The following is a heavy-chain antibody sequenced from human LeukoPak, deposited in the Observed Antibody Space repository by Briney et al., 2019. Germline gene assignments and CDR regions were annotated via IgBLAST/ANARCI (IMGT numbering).Heavy chain of an antibody. Sequence: GGSLRLSCAASGFTFSSYSMNWVRQAPGKGLEWVSSISSSSSYIYYADSVKGRFTISRDNAKNSLYLQMNSLRAEDTAVYYCATGSEGSSGRVHGTGDAFDIWGQGTMVTVSS. CDR1: GFTFSSYS. CDR2: ISSSSSYI. CDR3: ATGSEGSSGRVHGTGDAFDI. V-gene: IGHV3-21*01. J-gene: IGHJ3*02. D-gene: IGHD6-19*01.